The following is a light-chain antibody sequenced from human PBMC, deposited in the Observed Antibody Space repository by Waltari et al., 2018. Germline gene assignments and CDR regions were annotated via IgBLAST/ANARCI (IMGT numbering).Light chain of an antibody. CDR3: CSYAGSYTLV. Sequence: QSALAQPPSVSGSPGESVTISCTGTSRDVGNYLSVSWYQQHPGKAPKLMTFDITKRPAGVPDRFSASKSGNTAFLTISGLQAEDEAEYYCCSYAGSYTLVFGGGTKLTVL. CDR1: SRDVGNYLS. J-gene: IGLJ3*02. V-gene: IGLV2-11*01. CDR2: DIT.